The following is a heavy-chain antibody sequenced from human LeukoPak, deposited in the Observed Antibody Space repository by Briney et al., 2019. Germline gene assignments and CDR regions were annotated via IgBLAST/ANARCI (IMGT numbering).Heavy chain of an antibody. Sequence: ASVEVSCKASEYTFSGYYMHWVRQAPGQGLEWMGGINPNSGDTNYAQKFQGRVTMTRDTSISTAYMELSRLRSDDTAVYYCALTGSYHGRWGQGTLVTVAS. CDR2: INPNSGDT. J-gene: IGHJ4*02. CDR3: ALTGSYHGR. V-gene: IGHV1-2*02. D-gene: IGHD1-26*01. CDR1: EYTFSGYY.